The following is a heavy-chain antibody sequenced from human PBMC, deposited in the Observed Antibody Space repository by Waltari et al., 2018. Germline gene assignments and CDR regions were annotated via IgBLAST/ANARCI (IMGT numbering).Heavy chain of an antibody. Sequence: EVRLVESGGGLVQPGGSLRLSCAASGFTFRSYWMTWVRQPPGKGREGGASIKQGGSEEYYVDSVKGRFTISRDNAKNSLYLQMNSLRGEDTAVYYCARDFGRGLIDYWGQGTLVTVSS. CDR2: IKQGGSEE. CDR1: GFTFRSYW. V-gene: IGHV3-7*01. CDR3: ARDFGRGLIDY. D-gene: IGHD2-15*01. J-gene: IGHJ4*02.